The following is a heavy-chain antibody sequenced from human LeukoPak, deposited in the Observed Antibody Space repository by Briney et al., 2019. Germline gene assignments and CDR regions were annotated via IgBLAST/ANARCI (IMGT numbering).Heavy chain of an antibody. CDR2: VRYDGNDK. CDR1: GFSFDDYG. J-gene: IGHJ5*02. Sequence: PGGSLRLSCAASGFSFDDYGMSWVRQAPGKGLEWVAFVRYDGNDKYYADSVKGRFTISRDNFKNTLYLQMSSLTPEDTAVYYCAKDLMRDRWFGESWGQGTLVTVSS. D-gene: IGHD3-10*01. CDR3: AKDLMRDRWFGES. V-gene: IGHV3-30*02.